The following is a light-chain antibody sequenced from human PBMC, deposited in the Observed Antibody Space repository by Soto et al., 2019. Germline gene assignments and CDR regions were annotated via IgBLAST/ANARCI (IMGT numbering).Light chain of an antibody. CDR1: RDVGSD. J-gene: IGKJ1*01. Sequence: PSAEPASGRESIIIRWRASRDVGSDVSWYQQKPGQAPKLLIYAASNLYTGVPSRFSGSRSGTEYTLTISCLHPDDFATYSLQLHTRYPEAFAEGTKVDIK. CDR2: AAS. CDR3: QLHTRYPEA. V-gene: IGKV1-17*01.